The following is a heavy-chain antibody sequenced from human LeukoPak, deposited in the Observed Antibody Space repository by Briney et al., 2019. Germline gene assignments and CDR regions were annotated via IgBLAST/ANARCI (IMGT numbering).Heavy chain of an antibody. CDR1: GFTFDDYA. D-gene: IGHD5-24*01. V-gene: IGHV3-9*01. CDR3: AKASHGRWLQVYFDY. J-gene: IGHJ4*02. CDR2: ISWNSGSI. Sequence: GGSLRLSCAASGFTFDDYAMHWVRQAPGKGLEWVSGISWNSGSIGYADSVKGRFTISRDNAKNSLYLQMNSLRAEDTALYYCAKASHGRWLQVYFDYWGQGTLATVSS.